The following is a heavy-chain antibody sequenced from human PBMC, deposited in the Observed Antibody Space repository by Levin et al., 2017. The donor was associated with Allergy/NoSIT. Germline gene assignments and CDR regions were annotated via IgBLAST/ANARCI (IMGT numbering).Heavy chain of an antibody. D-gene: IGHD4-23*01. CDR2: LTNSGRT. V-gene: IGHV3-23*01. Sequence: GGSLRLSCAASGFTFSNYAMSWVRQAPGKGLEWVSALTNSGRTYYADSVKGRFTVSRDNSKNTLYLQMNSLRADDKAVYYCAKEMTTVVPGVDYWGQGTLVTVSS. J-gene: IGHJ4*02. CDR3: AKEMTTVVPGVDY. CDR1: GFTFSNYA.